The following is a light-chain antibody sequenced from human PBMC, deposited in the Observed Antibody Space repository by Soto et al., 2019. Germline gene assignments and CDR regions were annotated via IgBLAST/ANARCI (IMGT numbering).Light chain of an antibody. Sequence: EIVMTHSPATLSVSPGERATLSCRASQSVSSNLAWYQQKPGQAPRLLIYGASTRATGIPARFSGSGSGTEFTLTISSLQSEDFAVYYCQQYGSSPFGGGTKVDIK. CDR3: QQYGSSP. CDR2: GAS. V-gene: IGKV3-15*01. CDR1: QSVSSN. J-gene: IGKJ4*01.